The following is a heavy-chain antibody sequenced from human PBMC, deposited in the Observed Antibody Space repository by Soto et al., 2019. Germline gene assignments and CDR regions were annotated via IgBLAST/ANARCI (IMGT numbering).Heavy chain of an antibody. Sequence: GALRLSCAASGFTFSSYSMNWVRQAPGKGLEWVSSISSSSSYIYYADSVKGRFTISRDNAKNSLYLQMNSLRAEDTAVYYCARDLGRGYSGYGRYYFDYWGQGTLVTVSS. D-gene: IGHD5-12*01. J-gene: IGHJ4*02. CDR2: ISSSSSYI. V-gene: IGHV3-21*01. CDR3: ARDLGRGYSGYGRYYFDY. CDR1: GFTFSSYS.